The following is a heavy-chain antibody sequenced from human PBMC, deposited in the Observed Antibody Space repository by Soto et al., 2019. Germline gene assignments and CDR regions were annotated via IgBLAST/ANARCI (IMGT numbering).Heavy chain of an antibody. J-gene: IGHJ3*02. CDR3: ARVKLSPWGVVTGAFDI. Sequence: PSETLSLTCTVSGGSISSGDYYWSWIRQPPGKGLEWIGYIYYSGSTYYNPSLKSRVTISVDTSKNQFSLKLSSVTAADTAVYYCARVKLSPWGVVTGAFDIWGQGTMVTVSS. CDR2: IYYSGST. V-gene: IGHV4-30-4*01. D-gene: IGHD3-3*01. CDR1: GGSISSGDYY.